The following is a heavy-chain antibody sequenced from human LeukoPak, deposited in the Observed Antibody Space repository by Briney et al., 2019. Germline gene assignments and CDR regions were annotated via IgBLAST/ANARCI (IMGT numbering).Heavy chain of an antibody. J-gene: IGHJ4*02. D-gene: IGHD6-13*01. CDR3: AREGAFSTSSWYAY. V-gene: IGHV6-1*01. Sequence: SQTLSLTCAISGDTVSRNSAAWNCIRQSPSRCIEWLGRTYYRSRWYNDYAVSVQSRITINAVTSKNQFSLQLNSVTPEDTAVYYCAREGAFSTSSWYAYWGQGTLVTVSS. CDR2: TYYRSRWYN. CDR1: GDTVSRNSAA.